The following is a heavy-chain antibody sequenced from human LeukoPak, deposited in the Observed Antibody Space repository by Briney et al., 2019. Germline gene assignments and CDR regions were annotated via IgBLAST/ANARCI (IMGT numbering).Heavy chain of an antibody. CDR1: RFTFSSYA. CDR3: AKGLRGAINDAFDI. D-gene: IGHD3-10*01. J-gene: IGHJ3*02. CDR2: ISGSGDRT. V-gene: IGHV3-23*01. Sequence: GGSLRLSCAASRFTFSSYAMIWVRQAPGKGLEWVSTISGSGDRTYYADSVKGRFTISRDNSKNTLYLQMNSLRAEDTALYYCAKGLRGAINDAFDIWGQGTMVTVSS.